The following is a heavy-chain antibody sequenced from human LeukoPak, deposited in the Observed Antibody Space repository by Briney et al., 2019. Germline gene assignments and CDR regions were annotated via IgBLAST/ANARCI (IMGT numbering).Heavy chain of an antibody. D-gene: IGHD6-13*01. V-gene: IGHV3-23*01. CDR3: AKDAAGPEY. Sequence: GGSLRLSCVVSGFTFSSYSMTWVRQAPGKGLEWVSGISASGGETWYPDSVKGRFTISRDNSKNTLFLQMNSLRVEDTAIYYCAKDAAGPEYWGQGTLVTVSS. J-gene: IGHJ4*02. CDR2: ISASGGET. CDR1: GFTFSSYS.